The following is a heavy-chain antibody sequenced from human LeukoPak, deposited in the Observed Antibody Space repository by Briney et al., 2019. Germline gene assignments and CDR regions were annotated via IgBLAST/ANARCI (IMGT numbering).Heavy chain of an antibody. V-gene: IGHV4-34*01. CDR1: GFTFSSYW. Sequence: PGGSLRLSCAASGFTFSSYWMSWIRQPPGKGLEWIGEINHSGSTNYNPSLKSRVTISVDTSKNQFSLKLSSVTAADTAVYYCARSRRFYYYYYGMDVWGQGTTVTVSS. CDR3: ARSRRFYYYYYGMDV. CDR2: INHSGST. J-gene: IGHJ6*02.